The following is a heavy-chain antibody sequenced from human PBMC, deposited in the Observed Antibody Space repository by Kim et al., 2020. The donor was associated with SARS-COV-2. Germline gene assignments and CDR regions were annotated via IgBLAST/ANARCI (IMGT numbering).Heavy chain of an antibody. V-gene: IGHV3-49*04. J-gene: IGHJ5*02. CDR2: IRSKAYGGTT. CDR3: TRDQRYRFERARGWFDP. CDR1: GFTFGDYA. D-gene: IGHD3-16*02. Sequence: GGSLRLSCTASGFTFGDYAMSWVRQAPGKGLEWVGFIRSKAYGGTTEYAASVKGRFTISRDDSKSIAYLQMNSLKTEDTAVYYCTRDQRYRFERARGWFDPWGQGTLVTVSS.